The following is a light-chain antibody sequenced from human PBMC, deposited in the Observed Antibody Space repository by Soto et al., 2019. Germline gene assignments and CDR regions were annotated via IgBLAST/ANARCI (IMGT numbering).Light chain of an antibody. Sequence: QSALTQPAPVSGSPGQSITISCTGTSSDVGSYNLISWYQQYPGKAPKLMIYEVSKRPSGVSNRFSASKSGNTASLTISGLQAEDEADYYCCSYAGSSTFYVFGTGTKLTVL. CDR2: EVS. CDR3: CSYAGSSTFYV. CDR1: SSDVGSYNL. J-gene: IGLJ1*01. V-gene: IGLV2-23*02.